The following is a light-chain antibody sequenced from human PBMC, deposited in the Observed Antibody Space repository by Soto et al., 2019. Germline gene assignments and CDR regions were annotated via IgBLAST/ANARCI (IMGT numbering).Light chain of an antibody. CDR2: DAS. Sequence: EDVLTQSPATLSLSPGKRATLSCKASQSAGSFLAWYQQKRGQAPGLLIYDASMRAAGIPARFSGSGSGTVFTLTISSLEPEDFAVYYCQQRSNWLTFGGGTKVEIK. J-gene: IGKJ4*01. CDR1: QSAGSF. V-gene: IGKV3-11*01. CDR3: QQRSNWLT.